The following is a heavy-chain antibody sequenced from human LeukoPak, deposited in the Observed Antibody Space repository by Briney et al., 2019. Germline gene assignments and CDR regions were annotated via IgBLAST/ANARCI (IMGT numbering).Heavy chain of an antibody. Sequence: ASVKVSCKAFGYTFTSNYMHWVRQAPGQGPEWMGVISPSGGSTTYAQKFQGRVTLTRDMSTSTDYLELSSLRSEDTAVYYCARGGGDYNFDYWGQGTLVTVSS. D-gene: IGHD4-17*01. J-gene: IGHJ4*02. CDR2: ISPSGGST. CDR1: GYTFTSNY. CDR3: ARGGGDYNFDY. V-gene: IGHV1-46*01.